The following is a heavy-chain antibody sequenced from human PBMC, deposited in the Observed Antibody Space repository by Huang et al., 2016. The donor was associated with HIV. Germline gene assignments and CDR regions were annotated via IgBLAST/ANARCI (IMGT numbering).Heavy chain of an antibody. CDR2: IIPIVGTP. Sequence: QVQLVQSGAEVKKPGSSVKVSCKVSGGTFNNAISWVRQAPGQGLEWMGGIIPIVGTPNYERKFQGRVTITADESTIIAYMELSSLRSEDTAVYYWARGAPDLDSHLDHWGQGTLVTVSS. V-gene: IGHV1-69*13. D-gene: IGHD3-3*01. CDR3: ARGAPDLDSHLDH. J-gene: IGHJ4*02. CDR1: GGTFNNA.